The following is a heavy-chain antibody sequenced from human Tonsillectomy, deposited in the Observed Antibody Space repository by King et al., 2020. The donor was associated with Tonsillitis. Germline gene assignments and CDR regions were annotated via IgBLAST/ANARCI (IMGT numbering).Heavy chain of an antibody. CDR2: IYWNDDK. J-gene: IGHJ5*02. CDR3: AHFGLYYGSGSYYGTNWFDP. CDR1: GFSLSTSGVG. Sequence: TLKESGPTLVKPTQTLTLTCTFSGFSLSTSGVGVGWIRQPPGKALEWLALIYWNDDKRYSPSLKSRLTITKDTSKNQVVLTMTNMDPVDTATYYCAHFGLYYGSGSYYGTNWFDPWGQGTLVTVSS. D-gene: IGHD3-10*01. V-gene: IGHV2-5*01.